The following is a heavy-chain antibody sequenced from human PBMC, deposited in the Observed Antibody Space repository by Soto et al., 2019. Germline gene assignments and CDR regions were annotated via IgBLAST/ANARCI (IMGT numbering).Heavy chain of an antibody. CDR2: IYYTGNT. J-gene: IGHJ4*02. Sequence: SETLSLTCTVSGASINSAEYYWGWIRQPPGKGLEWIGNIYYTGNTYYNPSLRSRVTLSTDTSENQFSLKLSSVTAADTAVYYCARQVPGYTYGYGIDYWGQGIVVTVSS. V-gene: IGHV4-39*01. CDR1: GASINSAEYY. CDR3: ARQVPGYTYGYGIDY. D-gene: IGHD5-18*01.